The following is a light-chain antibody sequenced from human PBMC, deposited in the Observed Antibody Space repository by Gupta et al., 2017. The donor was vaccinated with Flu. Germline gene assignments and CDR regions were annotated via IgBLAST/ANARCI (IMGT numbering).Light chain of an antibody. V-gene: IGLV1-44*01. CDR2: SNN. Sequence: VTISCYGSNSNIEGGTVSWYQQLPGTAPKLLIYSNNERPSGVPDRFSGSKSVISASLAISGGQSDDDDYYYCAASDDSLYGHVFGGGTKLTVL. J-gene: IGLJ3*02. CDR3: AASDDSLYGHV. CDR1: NSNIEGGT.